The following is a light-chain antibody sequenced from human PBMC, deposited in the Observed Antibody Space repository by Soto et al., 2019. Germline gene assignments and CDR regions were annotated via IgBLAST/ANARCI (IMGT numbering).Light chain of an antibody. Sequence: DIQVTQSPYSLSASVGYRVTITCRSCHSISSYLNWYHQKPGRDPKLLIYAEASLQRGVISRCCGSGSARAFITTTSSMLHDADVTYYCHQRYSTEPTFGQGTKVDIK. CDR1: HSISSY. CDR3: HQRYSTEPT. CDR2: AEA. J-gene: IGKJ2*01. V-gene: IGKV1-39*01.